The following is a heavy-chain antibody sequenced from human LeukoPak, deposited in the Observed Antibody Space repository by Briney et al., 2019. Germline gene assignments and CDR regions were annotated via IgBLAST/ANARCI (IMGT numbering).Heavy chain of an antibody. CDR2: INHSGST. Sequence: KTSETLSLTCAVYGGSFSGYYWSWICQPPGKGLEWIGEINHSGSTNYNPSLKSRVTISVDTSKNQFSLKLSSVTAADTAVYYCARVKRGYSYGRIDYWGQGTLVTVSS. D-gene: IGHD5-18*01. J-gene: IGHJ4*02. CDR3: ARVKRGYSYGRIDY. CDR1: GGSFSGYY. V-gene: IGHV4-34*01.